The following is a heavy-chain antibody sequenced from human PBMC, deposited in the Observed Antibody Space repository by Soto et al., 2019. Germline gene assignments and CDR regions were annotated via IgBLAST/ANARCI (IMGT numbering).Heavy chain of an antibody. V-gene: IGHV1-3*01. CDR1: GYTFTAYP. Sequence: QVHLVQSGAEVKKPGASVKVSCKASGYTFTAYPMHWVRQAPGQRLEWMGWINAANGDTGYSQKFHDRVTFTRDTSATTVYMELSSLTSEDTAVYDCARKDYYGAGVYYFDHWGQGTLVTVSS. J-gene: IGHJ4*02. CDR2: INAANGDT. D-gene: IGHD3-10*01. CDR3: ARKDYYGAGVYYFDH.